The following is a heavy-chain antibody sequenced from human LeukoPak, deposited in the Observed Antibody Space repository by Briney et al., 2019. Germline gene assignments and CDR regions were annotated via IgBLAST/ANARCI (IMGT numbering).Heavy chain of an antibody. Sequence: PSETLSLTCAVYGGSFSGYYWSWIRQPPGKGLEWIGEINHSGSTNYNPSLKSRVTISVDTSKNQFSLKLSSVTAADTAVYYCARRAARPNYYYYYYMDVWGKGTTVTVSS. D-gene: IGHD6-6*01. CDR2: INHSGST. CDR1: GGSFSGYY. J-gene: IGHJ6*03. CDR3: ARRAARPNYYYYYYMDV. V-gene: IGHV4-34*01.